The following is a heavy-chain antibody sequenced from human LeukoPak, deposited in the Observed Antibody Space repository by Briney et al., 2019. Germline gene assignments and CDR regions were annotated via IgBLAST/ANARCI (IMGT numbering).Heavy chain of an antibody. Sequence: GGSLRLSCAASGFTFSDYYMSWIRQAPGKGLEWVSYISSSSSYTNYADSVKGRFTISRDNSKNTLYLQMNSLRAEDTAVYYCARNYYDSSAYYYFDYWGQGTLVTVSS. D-gene: IGHD3-22*01. J-gene: IGHJ4*02. V-gene: IGHV3-11*06. CDR2: ISSSSSYT. CDR3: ARNYYDSSAYYYFDY. CDR1: GFTFSDYY.